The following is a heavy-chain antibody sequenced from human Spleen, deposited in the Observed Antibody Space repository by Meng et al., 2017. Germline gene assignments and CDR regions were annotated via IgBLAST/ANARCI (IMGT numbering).Heavy chain of an antibody. Sequence: QVQLQQWGAGLLKPSETLSLTCVVSGGSFSDYYWSWIRQPPGKGLEWIGEINHSGSTNYNPSLESRATISVDTSQNNLSLKLSSGTAADSAVYYCARGPTTMAHDFDYWGQGTLVTVSS. J-gene: IGHJ4*02. D-gene: IGHD4-11*01. V-gene: IGHV4-34*01. CDR3: ARGPTTMAHDFDY. CDR1: GGSFSDYY. CDR2: INHSGST.